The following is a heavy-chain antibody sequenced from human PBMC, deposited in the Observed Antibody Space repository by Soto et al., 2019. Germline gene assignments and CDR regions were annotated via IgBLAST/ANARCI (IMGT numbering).Heavy chain of an antibody. CDR3: AKDGIAARPTPDY. CDR1: GYTFTSYG. Sequence: QVQLVQSGAEVKKPGASVTVSCKASGYTFTSYGINWVRQAPGQGLEWMGWISGYNGNTKNAQKFQGRLTMTTDTSTRTAYRERRSLKSDETAMFYCAKDGIAARPTPDYWGQGTLVTVSS. D-gene: IGHD6-6*01. J-gene: IGHJ4*02. V-gene: IGHV1-18*01. CDR2: ISGYNGNT.